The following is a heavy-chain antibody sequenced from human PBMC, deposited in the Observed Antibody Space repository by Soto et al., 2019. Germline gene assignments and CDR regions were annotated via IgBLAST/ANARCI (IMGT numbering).Heavy chain of an antibody. V-gene: IGHV3-53*04. CDR1: GFTVSSNY. D-gene: IGHD4-4*01. CDR3: AKDYYDYSNYLSGLYYYYGMDV. CDR2: IYSGGST. J-gene: IGHJ6*02. Sequence: HLGGSLRLSCAASGFTVSSNYMSWVRQAPGKGLEWVSVIYSGGSTYYADSVKGRFTISRHNSKNTLYLQMNSLRAEDTAVYYCAKDYYDYSNYLSGLYYYYGMDVWGQGTTVTVSS.